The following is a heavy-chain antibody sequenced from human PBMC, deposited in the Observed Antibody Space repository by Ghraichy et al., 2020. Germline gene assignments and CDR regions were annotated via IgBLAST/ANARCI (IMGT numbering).Heavy chain of an antibody. CDR2: IYSGGST. CDR1: GFTVSSNY. Sequence: GESLNISCAASGFTVSSNYMSWVRQAPGKGLEWVSVIYSGGSTYYADSVKGRFTISRDNSKNTLYLQMNSLRAEDTAVYYCARGPSSSDAFDIWGQGTMVTVSS. D-gene: IGHD6-6*01. V-gene: IGHV3-53*01. J-gene: IGHJ3*02. CDR3: ARGPSSSDAFDI.